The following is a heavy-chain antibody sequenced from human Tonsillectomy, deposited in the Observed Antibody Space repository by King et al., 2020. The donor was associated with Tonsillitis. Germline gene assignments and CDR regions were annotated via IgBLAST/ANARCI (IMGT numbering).Heavy chain of an antibody. CDR2: IRSKAYGGTT. V-gene: IGHV3-49*04. J-gene: IGHJ4*02. D-gene: IGHD2-2*01. Sequence: VQLVESGGGLVQPGRSLRLSCTASGFTFGDYAMSWVRPAPGKGLEGVGFIRSKAYGGTTEYAASVKGRFTISRDDSKSIAYLQMNSLKTEDTAVYYCTRGWGYCSSTSCHYFDYWGQGTLVTVSS. CDR1: GFTFGDYA. CDR3: TRGWGYCSSTSCHYFDY.